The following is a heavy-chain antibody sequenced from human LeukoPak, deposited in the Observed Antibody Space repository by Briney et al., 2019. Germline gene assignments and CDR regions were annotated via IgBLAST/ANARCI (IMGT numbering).Heavy chain of an antibody. Sequence: PGGSLRLSXAASGFTFSSYWMSWVRQAPGKGLEWVANIKQDGSKKNYVDSVKGRFTISRDNAKNSLYLQMNSLRVEDTAVYYCARFISLGGWGQGAPVTVSS. CDR1: GFTFSSYW. J-gene: IGHJ4*02. CDR3: ARFISLGG. CDR2: IKQDGSKK. D-gene: IGHD3-10*01. V-gene: IGHV3-7*01.